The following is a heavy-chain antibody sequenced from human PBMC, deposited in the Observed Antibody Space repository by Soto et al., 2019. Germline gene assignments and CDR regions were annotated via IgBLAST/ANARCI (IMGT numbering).Heavy chain of an antibody. D-gene: IGHD3-10*01. J-gene: IGHJ4*02. V-gene: IGHV3-74*01. CDR2: IKYDGSST. Sequence: EVQLVESGGGLVQPGGSLRLSCAASGFPFSRDWMHWVRQAPGKGLVWVSRIKYDGSSTNYADSVKGRFTISRDNAKNTAYLQMNSLRDEDTAVYYCARGAFGNYYVDYWGQGTRVTVAS. CDR3: ARGAFGNYYVDY. CDR1: GFPFSRDW.